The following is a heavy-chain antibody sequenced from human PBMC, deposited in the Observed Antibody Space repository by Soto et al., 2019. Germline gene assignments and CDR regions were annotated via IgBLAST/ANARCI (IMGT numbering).Heavy chain of an antibody. J-gene: IGHJ5*02. CDR1: GGSISSGGYS. D-gene: IGHD2-2*01. CDR2: IYHSGST. Sequence: SETLSLTCAVSGGSISSGGYSWSWIRQPPGKGLEWIGYIYHSGSTYYNPSLKSRVTISVDRSKNQFSLKLSSVTAADTAVYYCAGTRRDMPWFDPWGQGTPVPVSS. CDR3: AGTRRDMPWFDP. V-gene: IGHV4-30-2*01.